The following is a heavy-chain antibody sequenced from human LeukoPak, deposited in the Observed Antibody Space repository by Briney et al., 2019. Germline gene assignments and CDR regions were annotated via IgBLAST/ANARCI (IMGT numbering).Heavy chain of an antibody. CDR3: AREATMVRGISWFDP. D-gene: IGHD3-10*01. CDR1: GDSISSGAYY. J-gene: IGHJ5*02. CDR2: IYYSGSA. Sequence: PSETLSLTCTVSGDSISSGAYYWSWIRQPPGKGLEWIGYIYYSGSAYYSPSLKSRVIISVDTSKNQFSLKVNSVTAADTAVYFCAREATMVRGISWFDPWGQGTLVTVSS. V-gene: IGHV4-30-4*01.